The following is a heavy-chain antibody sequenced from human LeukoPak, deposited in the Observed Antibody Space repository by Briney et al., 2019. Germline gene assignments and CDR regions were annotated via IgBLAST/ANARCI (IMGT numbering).Heavy chain of an antibody. V-gene: IGHV3-7*01. CDR1: GFTFSSYW. CDR2: IKQAGSEK. J-gene: IGHJ1*01. D-gene: IGHD3-22*01. Sequence: QPGGSLRLSCAVSGFTFSSYWMSWVRQAPGKGLEGVANIKQAGSEKYYVDSVKGRFTISRDNAKNSLYLQMNSLRAEDTAVYYCARGGGGHYYDSSGYYYFGYFQYWGQGTLVTVSS. CDR3: ARGGGGHYYDSSGYYYFGYFQY.